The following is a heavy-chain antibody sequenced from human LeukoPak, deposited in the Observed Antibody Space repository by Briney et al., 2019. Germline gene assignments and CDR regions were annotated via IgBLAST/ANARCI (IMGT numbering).Heavy chain of an antibody. CDR3: ARSAFLVTAPGLYYFDY. CDR2: IYNSGST. CDR1: GGSISSYY. D-gene: IGHD6-13*01. J-gene: IGHJ4*02. V-gene: IGHV4-4*07. Sequence: PSETLSLTCTVSGGSISSYYWSWIRQPAGKGLEWIGHIYNSGSTDYNPSLKGRVTMSVATSKNQFSLHLSSVTAADTAVYYCARSAFLVTAPGLYYFDYWGQGTLVAVSS.